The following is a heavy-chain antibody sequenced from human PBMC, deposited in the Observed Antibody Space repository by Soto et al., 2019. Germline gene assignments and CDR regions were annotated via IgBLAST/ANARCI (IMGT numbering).Heavy chain of an antibody. CDR2: MNPNRGNT. CDR1: GYTFTSYD. J-gene: IGHJ6*03. CDR3: ARGQRADYYYYYMDV. D-gene: IGHD6-25*01. V-gene: IGHV1-8*01. Sequence: ASVKVSCKASGYTFTSYDINWVRQATGQGLEWMGWMNPNRGNTGYAQKFQGRETMTRNTSLSTAYMELSSLRSEDTAVYYCARGQRADYYYYYMDVWGKGTTVTVSS.